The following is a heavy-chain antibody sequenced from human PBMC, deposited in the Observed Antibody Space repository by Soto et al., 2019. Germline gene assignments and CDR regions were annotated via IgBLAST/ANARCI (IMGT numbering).Heavy chain of an antibody. CDR1: GGSINSYY. Sequence: SETLSLTCTVSGGSINSYYWSWIRQPPGKGLEWIGYIYYSGSTNYNPSLKSRVTISVDTSRNQFSLRLSSVTAADTAVYFCARDFGGSDSYFYYMDVWGKGTTVTVSS. V-gene: IGHV4-59*01. D-gene: IGHD5-12*01. CDR3: ARDFGGSDSYFYYMDV. J-gene: IGHJ6*03. CDR2: IYYSGST.